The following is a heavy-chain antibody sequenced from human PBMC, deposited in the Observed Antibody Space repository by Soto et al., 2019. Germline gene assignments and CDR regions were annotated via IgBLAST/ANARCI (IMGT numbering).Heavy chain of an antibody. Sequence: GESLKISCAASGFTFSSYSMNWVRQAPGKGLEWVSYISSSSSTIYYADSVKGRFTISRDNAKNSLYLQMNSLRDEDTAVYYCARDATPLYSSSWYAFDIWGQGTMVTVSS. D-gene: IGHD6-13*01. J-gene: IGHJ3*02. V-gene: IGHV3-48*02. CDR1: GFTFSSYS. CDR2: ISSSSSTI. CDR3: ARDATPLYSSSWYAFDI.